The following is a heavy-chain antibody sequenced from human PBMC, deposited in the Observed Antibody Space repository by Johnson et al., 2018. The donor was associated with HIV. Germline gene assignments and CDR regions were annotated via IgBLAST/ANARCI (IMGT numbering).Heavy chain of an antibody. CDR1: GFTFSSYG. Sequence: QVKLVESGGGVVQPGRSLRLSCAASGFTFSSYGMHWVRQATGKGLEWVAVISYDGSNKYYADSVKGRFTISRDNSKNTLYLQMNSLRAEDTAVYHCAREGYSNSWTRGAFDIWGQGTMVTVSS. CDR2: ISYDGSNK. V-gene: IGHV3-30*03. J-gene: IGHJ3*02. D-gene: IGHD6-13*01. CDR3: AREGYSNSWTRGAFDI.